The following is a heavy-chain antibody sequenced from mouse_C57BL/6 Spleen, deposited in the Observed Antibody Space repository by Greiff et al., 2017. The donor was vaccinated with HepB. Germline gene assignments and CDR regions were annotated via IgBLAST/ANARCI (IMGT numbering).Heavy chain of an antibody. CDR3: ARAGGLLRYFDV. Sequence: QVQLKESGAELVKPGASVKISCKASGYAFSSYWMNWVKQRPGKGLEWIGQIYPGDGDTNYNGKFKGKATLTADRSSSTAYMQLSSLTSEDSAVYCCARAGGLLRYFDVWGTGTTVTVSS. CDR1: GYAFSSYW. J-gene: IGHJ1*03. D-gene: IGHD1-1*01. CDR2: IYPGDGDT. V-gene: IGHV1-80*01.